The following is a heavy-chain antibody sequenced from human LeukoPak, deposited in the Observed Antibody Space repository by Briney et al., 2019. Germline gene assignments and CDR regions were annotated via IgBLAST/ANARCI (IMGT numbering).Heavy chain of an antibody. V-gene: IGHV4-61*02. CDR2: IYTSGST. Sequence: SETLSLTCTVSGVSISSGSYYWSWIRPPAGKGLEWVVRIYTSGSTNYNPTLKSRVTISVDTSKNQLSLKLSSVTAADTAVYYCARVMRDYGTLLGSYYYYYYMDVWGKGTTVTISS. D-gene: IGHD4-17*01. CDR1: GVSISSGSYY. J-gene: IGHJ6*03. CDR3: ARVMRDYGTLLGSYYYYYYMDV.